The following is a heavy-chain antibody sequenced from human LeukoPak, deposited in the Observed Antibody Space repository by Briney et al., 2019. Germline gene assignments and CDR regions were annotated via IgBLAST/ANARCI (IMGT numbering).Heavy chain of an antibody. Sequence: GGSLRLSCAASGFTFSSYSMNWVRQAPGKGLEWVSYISSSSSTIYYADSVKGRFTISRDNAKNSLYLQMNSLRAEETAVYYCARDSHTLAVYCGGDCYSHAFDIWGQGTMVTVSS. V-gene: IGHV3-48*01. CDR2: ISSSSSTI. CDR1: GFTFSSYS. D-gene: IGHD2-21*02. CDR3: ARDSHTLAVYCGGDCYSHAFDI. J-gene: IGHJ3*02.